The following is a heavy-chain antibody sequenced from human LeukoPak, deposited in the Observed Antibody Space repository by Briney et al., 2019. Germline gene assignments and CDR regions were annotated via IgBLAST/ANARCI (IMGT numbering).Heavy chain of an antibody. Sequence: PGGSLRLSCAASGFTFSSYSMNWVRQAPGKGLEWVSSISSSSSYIYYADSVKGRFTISRDNAKNSLYLQMNSLRAEDTAVYYCARSNDILTGQEGFDYWGQGTLVTVSS. J-gene: IGHJ4*02. CDR2: ISSSSSYI. CDR1: GFTFSSYS. V-gene: IGHV3-21*01. D-gene: IGHD3-9*01. CDR3: ARSNDILTGQEGFDY.